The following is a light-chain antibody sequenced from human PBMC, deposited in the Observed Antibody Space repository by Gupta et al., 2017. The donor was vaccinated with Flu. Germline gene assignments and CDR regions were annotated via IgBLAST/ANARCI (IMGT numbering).Light chain of an antibody. V-gene: IGKV1-39*01. CDR3: QQSYNFWT. J-gene: IGKJ1*01. CDR2: AAS. Sequence: DIQMTQSPSSLSASVGDRVTITCRASQSISNYLNWYQQKPGKAPKILIYAASTLQSGVPSRFSGSGSGTDFTLTISSLQTEDFATYHCQQSYNFWTFGQGTEVEIK. CDR1: QSISNY.